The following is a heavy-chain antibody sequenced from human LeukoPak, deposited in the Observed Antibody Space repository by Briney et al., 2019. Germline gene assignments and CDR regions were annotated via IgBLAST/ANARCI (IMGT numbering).Heavy chain of an antibody. CDR2: IIPIFGTA. V-gene: IGHV1-69*05. Sequence: ASVKVSCKASGGTFSSYAISWVRQAPGQGLEWMGGIIPIFGTANYAQKFQGRVTITTDESTSTAYMELSSLRSEDTAVYYCARGSSSDGWFDPWGQGTLVTVSS. J-gene: IGHJ5*02. CDR3: ARGSSSDGWFDP. CDR1: GGTFSSYA. D-gene: IGHD6-6*01.